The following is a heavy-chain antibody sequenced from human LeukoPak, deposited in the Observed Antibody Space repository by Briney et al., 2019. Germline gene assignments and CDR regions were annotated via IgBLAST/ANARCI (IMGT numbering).Heavy chain of an antibody. Sequence: SVKVSCKASGGTFSSYAISWVRQAPGQGLEWMGRIIPILGIANYAQKFQGRVTITADKSTSTAYMELSSLRSEDTAVYYCARGDGGIAVAVVFDYWGQGTLVTVSS. CDR2: IIPILGIA. D-gene: IGHD6-19*01. CDR1: GGTFSSYA. CDR3: ARGDGGIAVAVVFDY. J-gene: IGHJ4*02. V-gene: IGHV1-69*04.